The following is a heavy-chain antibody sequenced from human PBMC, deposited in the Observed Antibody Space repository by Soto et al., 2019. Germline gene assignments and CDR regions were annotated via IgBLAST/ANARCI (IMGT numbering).Heavy chain of an antibody. CDR3: ARGGRYLECVYWFDP. CDR1: GYTFASYN. CDR2: MNPNSGDK. Sequence: ASVKVSCKASGYTFASYNIYWVRQVKGQGLEWMGWMNPNSGDKGYAQKFLDRVIMTRDTTIKTAYLELTSLTSEDTAVYYCARGGRYLECVYWFDPWGQVPLVTISS. J-gene: IGHJ5*02. V-gene: IGHV1-8*01. D-gene: IGHD3-3*01.